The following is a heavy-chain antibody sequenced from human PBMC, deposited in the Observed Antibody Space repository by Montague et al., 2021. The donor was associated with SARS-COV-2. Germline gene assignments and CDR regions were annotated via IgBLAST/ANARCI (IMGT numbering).Heavy chain of an antibody. Sequence: SETLSLTCTVSGGSISSSNYYWGWIRQRPGKGLEWIVNMYYSGITYYNPSLKIRVTISIDTSKNQFSLNLSSVTAADTAVYDCARDDIVLQGGTKGMDVWGQGTKVTVSS. CDR2: MYYSGIT. V-gene: IGHV4-39*07. CDR3: ARDDIVLQGGTKGMDV. CDR1: GGSISSSNYY. D-gene: IGHD2-8*01. J-gene: IGHJ6*02.